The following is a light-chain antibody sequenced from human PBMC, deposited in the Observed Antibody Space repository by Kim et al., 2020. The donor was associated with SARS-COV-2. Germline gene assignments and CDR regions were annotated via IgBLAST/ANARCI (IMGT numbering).Light chain of an antibody. CDR1: QSLVHSDGNTY. Sequence: DVVMTQSPLSLPITLGQPASISCRSSQSLVHSDGNTYLNWFQQRPGQSPRRLIYKVSNRDSGVPDRFSGSGSGTDFTLKISRVEAEDVGVYYCMQGTHWPPWTFGQGTKVDIK. CDR2: KVS. J-gene: IGKJ1*01. CDR3: MQGTHWPPWT. V-gene: IGKV2-30*02.